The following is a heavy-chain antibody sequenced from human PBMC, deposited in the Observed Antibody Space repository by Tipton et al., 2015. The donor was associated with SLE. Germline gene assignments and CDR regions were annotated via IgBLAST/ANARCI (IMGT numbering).Heavy chain of an antibody. J-gene: IGHJ5*02. CDR1: GGSIRSDDYY. Sequence: TLSLTCTVSGGSIRSDDYYWTWIRQPPGKGLEWIGYIYYSGSTNYNPSLKSRVTISVDTSKNQFSLKLSSVTAADTAAYYCARDWCSSTSCYGWFDPWGQGTLVTVS. CDR3: ARDWCSSTSCYGWFDP. V-gene: IGHV4-61*08. CDR2: IYYSGST. D-gene: IGHD2-2*01.